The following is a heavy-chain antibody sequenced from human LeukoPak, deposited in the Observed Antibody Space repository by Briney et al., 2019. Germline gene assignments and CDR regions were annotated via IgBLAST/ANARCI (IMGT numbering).Heavy chain of an antibody. CDR3: ARDHYDILTGYNAN. D-gene: IGHD3-9*01. V-gene: IGHV3-21*01. J-gene: IGHJ4*02. Sequence: AGGSLRLSCAASGFTFSSYSMDWVRQAPGKGLEWVSSISSSSSYIYYADSVKGRFTISRDNAKNSLYLQMNSLRAEDTAVYYCARDHYDILTGYNANWGQGTLVTVSS. CDR1: GFTFSSYS. CDR2: ISSSSSYI.